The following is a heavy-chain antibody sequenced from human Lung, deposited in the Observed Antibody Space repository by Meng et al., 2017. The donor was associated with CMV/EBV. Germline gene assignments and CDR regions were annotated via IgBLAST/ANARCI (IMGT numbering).Heavy chain of an antibody. D-gene: IGHD2-21*01. CDR3: ARHKVWFSGMDV. Sequence: ESLKISCTVSGGSITENNYWGWIRQSPGKGLEWIGSVLYDGTTYYNPSLVGRLTVSLDTAKKQFSGMLSSVTAADTAAYYCARHKVWFSGMDVWGQGTTVXVSS. CDR2: VLYDGTT. V-gene: IGHV4-39*01. J-gene: IGHJ6*02. CDR1: GGSITENNY.